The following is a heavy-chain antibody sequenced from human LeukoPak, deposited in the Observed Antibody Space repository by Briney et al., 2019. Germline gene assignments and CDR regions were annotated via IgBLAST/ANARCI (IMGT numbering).Heavy chain of an antibody. J-gene: IGHJ4*02. V-gene: IGHV6-1*01. CDR3: ARVYYGSGSYPPYYFDY. CDR2: TYYRSKWYN. Sequence: SQTLSLTCAISGDSFSSNSAAWNWIRQSPSRGLEWLGRTYYRSKWYNDYAVSVKSRITINPDTSKNQFSLQLNSVTPEDTAVYYCARVYYGSGSYPPYYFDYWGQGTLVTVSS. D-gene: IGHD3-10*01. CDR1: GDSFSSNSAA.